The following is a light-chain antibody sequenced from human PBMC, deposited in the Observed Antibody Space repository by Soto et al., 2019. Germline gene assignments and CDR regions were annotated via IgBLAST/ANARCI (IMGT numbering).Light chain of an antibody. CDR3: QQRSDWPPT. J-gene: IGKJ4*01. Sequence: EIVLTQSPATLSLSPGERATLSCRASQSVSSYLAWYQQKPGQAPRLLIYDASNRATGIPVRFSGSGSGTDFTLTISSLEPDDFAVYYCQQRSDWPPTFGGGTKVQIK. CDR2: DAS. V-gene: IGKV3-11*01. CDR1: QSVSSY.